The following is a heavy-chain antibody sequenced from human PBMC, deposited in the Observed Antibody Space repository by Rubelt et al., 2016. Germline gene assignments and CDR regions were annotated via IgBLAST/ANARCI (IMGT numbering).Heavy chain of an antibody. V-gene: IGHV3-33*01. CDR1: GFTFSSYG. D-gene: IGHD1-26*01. J-gene: IGHJ4*02. CDR3: ARDIGSYIDY. Sequence: QVQLVESGGGVVQPGRSLRLSCAASGFTFSSYGMHWVRQAPGKGLEWVAVIWYDGSNKYYEDSVKGRFTISRDNSKNTLYLQMNSLRAEDTAVYYCARDIGSYIDYWGQGTLVTVSS. CDR2: IWYDGSNK.